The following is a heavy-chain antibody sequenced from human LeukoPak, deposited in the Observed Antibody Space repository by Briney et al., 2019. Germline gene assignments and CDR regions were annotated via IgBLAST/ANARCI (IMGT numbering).Heavy chain of an antibody. CDR2: VHHSGST. Sequence: SETLSLTCAVSGYSISSGYYWGWIRQTPGKGLEWIGSVHHSGSTYYNPSLKSRVTISIDTSRNQFSLTMSSVTAADTAVYYCAEKYYYDSSGYFYVDYWGEGTLVTVSS. CDR3: AEKYYYDSSGYFYVDY. V-gene: IGHV4-38-2*01. CDR1: GYSISSGYY. D-gene: IGHD3-22*01. J-gene: IGHJ4*02.